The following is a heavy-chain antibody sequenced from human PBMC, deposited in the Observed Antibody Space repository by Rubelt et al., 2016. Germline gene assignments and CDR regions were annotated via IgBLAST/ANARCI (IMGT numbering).Heavy chain of an antibody. D-gene: IGHD1-14*01. CDR3: ARPWELRTNGGAFDI. Sequence: EVQLVQSGAEVKKPGESLRISCQGSGYSFTSYWISWVRQMPGKCLEWRGRIDPSASYNNYSPTFKGNVTMSADKSISTAYLQWSSLKASDTAMYYCARPWELRTNGGAFDIWGKGTMVTVSS. CDR1: GYSFTSYW. J-gene: IGHJ3*02. V-gene: IGHV5-10-1*01. CDR2: IDPSASYN.